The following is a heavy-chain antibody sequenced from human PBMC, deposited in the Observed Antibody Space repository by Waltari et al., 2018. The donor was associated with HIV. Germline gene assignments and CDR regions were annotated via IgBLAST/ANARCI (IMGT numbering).Heavy chain of an antibody. D-gene: IGHD3-3*01. CDR1: EDTLSNFD. CDR3: TLSRPGAMFGDF. Sequence: VQLSQSGAEMKQPGASVTVSCHASEDTLSNFDVNWVRRATGQGLEWMAWMNPNSGNRGYARKFEGRVTLTKNIGIRTVYLELSRLTSQDTGVYFCTLSRPGAMFGDFWGQGTQVTVSS. CDR2: MNPNSGNR. V-gene: IGHV1-8*01. J-gene: IGHJ4*02.